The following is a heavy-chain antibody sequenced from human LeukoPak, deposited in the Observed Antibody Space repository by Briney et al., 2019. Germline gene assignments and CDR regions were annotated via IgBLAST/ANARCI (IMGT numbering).Heavy chain of an antibody. D-gene: IGHD3-10*01. CDR3: AKDFVSGTPNWFDP. CDR2: ISAGGGDT. V-gene: IGHV3-23*01. CDR1: GFTFNTYA. Sequence: GGSLRLSCAASGFTFNTYAMSWVRQAPEKGLEWVSGISAGGGDTYYADAVKGRFTISRDNSNNTLYLQMNTLRAEDTGLYYCAKDFVSGTPNWFDPWGQGALVTVSS. J-gene: IGHJ5*02.